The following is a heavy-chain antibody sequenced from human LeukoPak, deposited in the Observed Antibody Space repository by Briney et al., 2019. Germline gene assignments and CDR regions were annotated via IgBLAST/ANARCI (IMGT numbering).Heavy chain of an antibody. J-gene: IGHJ5*02. D-gene: IGHD1-1*01. CDR3: GGRYNWKGNWVDH. V-gene: IGHV4-59*01. Sequence: SETLSLTCTVSGGSISSYYWNWIRQPPGKGLEWIGYICYSGSTNYNPSLKSRVTISVDTSKNQFSLKLSSVTAADTAVYYCGGRYNWKGNWVDHWGQGTLVNVSS. CDR2: ICYSGST. CDR1: GGSISSYY.